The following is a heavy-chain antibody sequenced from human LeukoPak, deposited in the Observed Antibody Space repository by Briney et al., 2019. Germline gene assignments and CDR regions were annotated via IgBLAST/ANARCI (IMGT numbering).Heavy chain of an antibody. V-gene: IGHV3-66*01. CDR3: ARALREAFSGYGVYFDS. CDR1: GFTFSSYS. Sequence: GGSLRLSCAASGFTFSSYSMNWVRQAPGKGLEWVSLLYSGGFTYYADSVRGRFTISRDISKNTLFLQMNSLRGDDTGVYYCARALREAFSGYGVYFDSWGQGTLVSVSS. J-gene: IGHJ4*02. CDR2: LYSGGFT. D-gene: IGHD5-12*01.